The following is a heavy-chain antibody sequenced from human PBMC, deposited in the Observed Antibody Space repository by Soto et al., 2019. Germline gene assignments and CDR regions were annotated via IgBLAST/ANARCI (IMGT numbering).Heavy chain of an antibody. J-gene: IGHJ6*02. Sequence: SETLSLTCTVSGGSISSSSYYWGWIRQPPGKGLEWIGSIYYSGITYYNPSLKSRVTISVDTSKNQFSLKLSSVTAADTAVYYCAGLYGSGSYSFYGMDVWGQGTTVTVSS. CDR1: GGSISSSSYY. V-gene: IGHV4-39*01. CDR2: IYYSGIT. CDR3: AGLYGSGSYSFYGMDV. D-gene: IGHD3-10*01.